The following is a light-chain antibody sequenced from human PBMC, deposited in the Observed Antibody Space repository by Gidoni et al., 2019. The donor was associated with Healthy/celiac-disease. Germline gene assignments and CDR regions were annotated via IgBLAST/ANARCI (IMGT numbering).Light chain of an antibody. CDR1: QGVSRN. CDR3: QQYNNWPSLT. V-gene: IGKV3-15*01. CDR2: GAS. Sequence: IVMTQSPATLSVSPGERATLSCRASQGVSRNLAWYQQQPGQAPRLLIYGASTRATGIPARFSGSGSGTEFTLTISSLQSEDFAVYYCQQYNNWPSLTFGGGTKVEIK. J-gene: IGKJ4*01.